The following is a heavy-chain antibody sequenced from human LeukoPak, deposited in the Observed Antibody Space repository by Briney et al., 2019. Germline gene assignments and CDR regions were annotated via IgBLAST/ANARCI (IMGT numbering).Heavy chain of an antibody. CDR1: GFTFSSYG. J-gene: IGHJ4*02. V-gene: IGHV3-30*03. CDR3: ARDRPTVTMSLGY. CDR2: ISYDGSNK. Sequence: GGSLRLSCAASGFTFSSYGMHWVRQAPGKGLEWVAVISYDGSNKYYADSVKGRFTISRDNSKNTLYLQMNSLRAEDTAVYHCARDRPTVTMSLGYWDQGTLVTVSS. D-gene: IGHD4-17*01.